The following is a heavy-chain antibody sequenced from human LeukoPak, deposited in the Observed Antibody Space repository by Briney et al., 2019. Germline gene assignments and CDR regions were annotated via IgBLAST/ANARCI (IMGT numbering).Heavy chain of an antibody. D-gene: IGHD6-19*01. CDR3: ATSQTTSGRYGNALDI. J-gene: IGHJ3*02. CDR1: GFTFNTYW. V-gene: IGHV3-7*01. Sequence: PGGSLRLSCAASGFTFNTYWMSWVRQAPGKGLEWVANIKQDGSEKYYVDSVKGRFTISRDNAKNSLYLQMNSLRAEDTSVYYCATSQTTSGRYGNALDIWGQGTMVTVSS. CDR2: IKQDGSEK.